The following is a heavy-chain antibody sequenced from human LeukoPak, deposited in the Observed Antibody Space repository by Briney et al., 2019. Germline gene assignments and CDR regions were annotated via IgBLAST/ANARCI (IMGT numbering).Heavy chain of an antibody. Sequence: GGSLRLSCAASGFTFSSYAMSWVRQAPGKGLEWVSAISGSGGSTYYADSVKGRFTISRDNSKNTLYLQMNSLRAEDTAVYYCAKDSVGGITMIVVVYADYWGQGTLVTVSS. D-gene: IGHD3-22*01. J-gene: IGHJ4*02. V-gene: IGHV3-23*01. CDR2: ISGSGGST. CDR3: AKDSVGGITMIVVVYADY. CDR1: GFTFSSYA.